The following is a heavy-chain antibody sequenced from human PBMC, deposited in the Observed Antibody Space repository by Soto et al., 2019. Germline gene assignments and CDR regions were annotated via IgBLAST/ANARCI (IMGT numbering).Heavy chain of an antibody. D-gene: IGHD4-17*01. CDR3: ARDRSPYFGDYGRFDY. V-gene: IGHV1-18*01. Sequence: ASVKVSCKASGYTFNSAGIAWVRQAPGHGLEWMGWFITYTGETNYAQKLQGRVTMTTDTSTNTAYMQLRSLRSDDTAAYFYARDRSPYFGDYGRFDYWGQGSLVTVSS. CDR2: FITYTGET. CDR1: GYTFNSAG. J-gene: IGHJ4*02.